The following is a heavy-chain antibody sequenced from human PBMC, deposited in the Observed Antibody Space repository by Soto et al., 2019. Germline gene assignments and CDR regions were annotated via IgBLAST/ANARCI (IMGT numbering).Heavy chain of an antibody. V-gene: IGHV1-8*01. J-gene: IGHJ4*02. Sequence: ASVKVSCKASGYTFTSYDINWVRQATGQGLEWMGWMNPNSGNTGYAQKFQGRDTMIRNTSINTAYMELSSLRSEDTAIYYCARATRSGAATISIHPAYYFDYWGQGTLVTVSS. CDR3: ARATRSGAATISIHPAYYFDY. CDR2: MNPNSGNT. CDR1: GYTFTSYD. D-gene: IGHD5-12*01.